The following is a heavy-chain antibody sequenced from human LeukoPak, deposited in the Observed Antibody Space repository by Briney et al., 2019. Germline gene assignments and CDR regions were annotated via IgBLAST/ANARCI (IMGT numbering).Heavy chain of an antibody. CDR3: ARVLQPYYDSSGYYDY. Sequence: GGSLRLSCAASGFTFSSYDMHWVRQATGKGLEWVSAIGTAGDTYYPGSVKGRFTISRENAKNSLYLQMNSLRAGDTAVYYCARVLQPYYDSSGYYDYWGRGTLVTVSS. V-gene: IGHV3-13*01. D-gene: IGHD3-22*01. CDR2: IGTAGDT. J-gene: IGHJ4*02. CDR1: GFTFSSYD.